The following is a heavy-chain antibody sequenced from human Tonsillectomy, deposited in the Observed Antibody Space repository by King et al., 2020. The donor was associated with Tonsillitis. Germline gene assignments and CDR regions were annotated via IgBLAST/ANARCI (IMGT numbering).Heavy chain of an antibody. D-gene: IGHD2-15*01. V-gene: IGHV3-7*01. CDR2: INQDGSEK. Sequence: VQLVESGGGLVQPGGPLRLSCGVSGFTLSSYWMTWVRQAPGKGLEWVANINQDGSEKNYVDSVKGRFTISRDNAENSLSLQMNSLRAEDTAVYYCARDAYCSGGSCYIYWGQGTLVTVSP. CDR1: GFTLSSYW. J-gene: IGHJ4*02. CDR3: ARDAYCSGGSCYIY.